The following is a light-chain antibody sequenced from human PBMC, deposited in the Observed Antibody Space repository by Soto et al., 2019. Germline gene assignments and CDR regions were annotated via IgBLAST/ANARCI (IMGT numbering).Light chain of an antibody. CDR1: QSVRSK. CDR2: GAS. V-gene: IGKV3-15*01. CDR3: QQYNNCPSVT. J-gene: IGKJ5*01. Sequence: EIMMTQSPATLSVSPGERATLSCRASQSVRSKLAWYQQKPGQAPRLLIHGASTRATGIPARFSGSGSGTEFTLTISSLQSEDFAIYYCQQYNNCPSVTFGQGTRLEIK.